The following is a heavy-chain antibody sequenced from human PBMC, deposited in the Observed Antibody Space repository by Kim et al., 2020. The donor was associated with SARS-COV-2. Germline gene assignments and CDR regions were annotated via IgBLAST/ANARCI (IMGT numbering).Heavy chain of an antibody. Sequence: GGSLRLSCAASGFTFSSYSMNWVRQAPGKGLEWVSSISSSSSYIYYADSVKGRFTISRDNAKNSLYLQMNSLRAEDTAVYYCAMGLGFGELLQFDYWGQGTLVTVSS. CDR2: ISSSSSYI. J-gene: IGHJ4*02. D-gene: IGHD3-10*01. CDR3: AMGLGFGELLQFDY. V-gene: IGHV3-21*01. CDR1: GFTFSSYS.